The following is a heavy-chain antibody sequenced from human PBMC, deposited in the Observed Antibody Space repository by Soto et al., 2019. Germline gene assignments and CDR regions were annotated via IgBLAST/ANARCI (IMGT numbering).Heavy chain of an antibody. Sequence: QLQLQESGSGLVKPSQTLSLTCAVSGGSISSGGYSWSWIRQPPGKGLEWIGYIYHSGSTYYNPSLKSRVTISVDRSKNQFSLKLSSVTAADTAVYYCARSPGYCSGGSCYSLGYFDYWGQGTLVTVSS. CDR2: IYHSGST. CDR3: ARSPGYCSGGSCYSLGYFDY. D-gene: IGHD2-15*01. V-gene: IGHV4-30-2*01. CDR1: GGSISSGGYS. J-gene: IGHJ4*02.